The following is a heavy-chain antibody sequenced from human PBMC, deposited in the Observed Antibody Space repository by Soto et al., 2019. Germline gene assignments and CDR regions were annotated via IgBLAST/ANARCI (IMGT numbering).Heavy chain of an antibody. Sequence: PSETLSLTCTVSGCSISSSSYYWCGIRQPPGKGLEWIGSICYSGSTYYNPALKSRVTISVDTSKHQFSLKLSSVTAADTAVYYCARGESIEMGTMGAFDIWGQGTMGTVSS. J-gene: IGHJ3*02. CDR2: ICYSGST. CDR3: ARGESIEMGTMGAFDI. V-gene: IGHV4-39*01. D-gene: IGHD3-16*01. CDR1: GCSISSSSYY.